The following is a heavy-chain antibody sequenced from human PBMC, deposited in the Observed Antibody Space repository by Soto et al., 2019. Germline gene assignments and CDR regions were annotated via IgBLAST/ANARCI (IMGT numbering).Heavy chain of an antibody. J-gene: IGHJ6*02. CDR1: GFTFSSHA. Sequence: EVQLLESGGGLVQPGGSLRLSCAASGFTFSSHAMSWVRQAPGKGLEWVSALSGGGDSAYHADSVKGRFTISRDNSKNPLFLQMNSLRVEDTALYYCVKAGGSTWDYGMDVWGQGTTVTVSS. V-gene: IGHV3-23*01. D-gene: IGHD2-2*01. CDR3: VKAGGSTWDYGMDV. CDR2: LSGGGDSA.